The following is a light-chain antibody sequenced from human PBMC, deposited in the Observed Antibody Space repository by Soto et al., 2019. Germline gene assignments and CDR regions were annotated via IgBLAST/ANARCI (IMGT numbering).Light chain of an antibody. V-gene: IGKV1-6*01. CDR3: LQDYNSPYT. J-gene: IGKJ2*01. Sequence: AIQMTQSPSSRSASVGDRVTITCRASQGIRNDLGWYQQKPGKAPKLLIYGASSLQSGVPSRFSGSGSGTDFTLTISSLQPEDFATYYCLQDYNSPYTFGQGTKLEIK. CDR1: QGIRND. CDR2: GAS.